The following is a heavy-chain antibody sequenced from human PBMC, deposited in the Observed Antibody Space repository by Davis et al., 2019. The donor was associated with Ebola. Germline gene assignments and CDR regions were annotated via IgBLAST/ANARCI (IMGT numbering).Heavy chain of an antibody. CDR3: ARHDGIHLWFEDF. J-gene: IGHJ4*02. CDR2: IYYSGST. V-gene: IGHV4-39*01. D-gene: IGHD5-18*01. CDR1: GGSISSSSYY. Sequence: MPGGSLRLSCTVSGGSISSSSYYWGWIRQPPGKGLEWIGSIYYSGSTYYNPSLKSRVTISVDTSKNQFSLMLTSVTAADTALYYCARHDGIHLWFEDFWGQGILVAVSS.